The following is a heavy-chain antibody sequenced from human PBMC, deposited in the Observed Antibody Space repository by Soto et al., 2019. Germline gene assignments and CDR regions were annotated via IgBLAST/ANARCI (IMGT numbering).Heavy chain of an antibody. CDR3: ARDKGRYCSSTSCYQGIGWFDP. J-gene: IGHJ5*02. CDR1: GGTFSSYA. Sequence: QVQLVQSGAEVKKPGSSVKVSCKASGGTFSSYAISWVRQAPGQGLEWMGGIIPIFGTANYAQKFQGRVTITADESTSTAYRELSSLRSEDTAVYYCARDKGRYCSSTSCYQGIGWFDPWGQGTLVTVSS. CDR2: IIPIFGTA. D-gene: IGHD2-2*01. V-gene: IGHV1-69*01.